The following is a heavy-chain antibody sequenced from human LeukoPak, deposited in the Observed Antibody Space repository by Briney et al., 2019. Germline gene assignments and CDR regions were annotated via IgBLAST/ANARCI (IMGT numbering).Heavy chain of an antibody. D-gene: IGHD3-10*01. CDR2: IKSKTDGGTT. Sequence: PGGSLRLSCAASGFTFSNAWLNWVRQAPGKGLEWVGHIKSKTDGGTTDYAAPVKGRFTISRDDSKNTLFLQMNSLKTEDTVVYYCTLPWGSGSYYDYWGQGTLVTVSS. J-gene: IGHJ4*02. V-gene: IGHV3-15*01. CDR1: GFTFSNAW. CDR3: TLPWGSGSYYDY.